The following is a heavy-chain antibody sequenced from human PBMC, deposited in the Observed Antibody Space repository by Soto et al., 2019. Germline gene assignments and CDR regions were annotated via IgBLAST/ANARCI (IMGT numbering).Heavy chain of an antibody. CDR3: TRQTDAVQWLVVPTDYNFDY. CDR1: GFTFGGSA. J-gene: IGHJ4*02. Sequence: GSLRLSCAASGFTFGGSAMHWVRQASGKGLEWVGHIRSKTNSYATAYAESVKGRFTISRDDSMNTAYLQMNSLKTEDTAVYFCTRQTDAVQWLVVPTDYNFDYWGQGTLVT. V-gene: IGHV3-73*01. D-gene: IGHD6-19*01. CDR2: IRSKTNSYAT.